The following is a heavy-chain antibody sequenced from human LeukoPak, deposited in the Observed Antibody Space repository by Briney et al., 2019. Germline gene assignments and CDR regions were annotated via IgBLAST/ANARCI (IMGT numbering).Heavy chain of an antibody. CDR2: INHSGST. V-gene: IGHV4-34*01. CDR1: GESFNDHY. J-gene: IGHJ3*02. CDR3: GRRYYGVGFEI. Sequence: SETLSLTCAVYGESFNDHYWSWIRQPPGKGLEWIGDINHSGSTNDNPSLKSRVTILVDTSQNQFSLQLTSVTAADTAVYYCGRRYYGVGFEIWGLGTMVTVSS. D-gene: IGHD3-22*01.